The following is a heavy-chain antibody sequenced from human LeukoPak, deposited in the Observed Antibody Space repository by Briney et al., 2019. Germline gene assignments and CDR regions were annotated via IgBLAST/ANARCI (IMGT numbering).Heavy chain of an antibody. V-gene: IGHV4-59*01. CDR2: IYYSGST. D-gene: IGHD4-23*01. J-gene: IGHJ4*02. CDR1: GGSISSYY. Sequence: SETLSLTCTVSGGSISSYYWSWIRQPPGKGLEWIGYIYYSGSTNYNPSLKSRVTISVDTSKNQFSLKLSSVTAADTAVYYCARGPALIVSGNSEGDYWGQGTLVTVSS. CDR3: ARGPALIVSGNSEGDY.